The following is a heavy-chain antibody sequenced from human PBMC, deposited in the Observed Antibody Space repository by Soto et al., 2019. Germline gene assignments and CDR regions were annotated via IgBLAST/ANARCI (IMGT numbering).Heavy chain of an antibody. CDR3: ARSKAKAGTGEFDY. J-gene: IGHJ4*02. D-gene: IGHD6-19*01. V-gene: IGHV1-2*02. Sequence: QEQLVQSGAEVKKPGASVRVSCRASGYSFSDFYLHWVRQAPGQGLEWMGWINPSTGGTKYAAKFQDRVIISSDTFISTVFLEISGVKSDETDVFFCARSKAKAGTGEFDYWGQGTLVTVSS. CDR2: INPSTGGT. CDR1: GYSFSDFY.